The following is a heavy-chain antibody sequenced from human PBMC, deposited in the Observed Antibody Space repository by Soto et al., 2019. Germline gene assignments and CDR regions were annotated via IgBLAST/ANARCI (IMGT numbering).Heavy chain of an antibody. CDR1: VGNRYT. CDR3: ARDSGRSDVVPAAISAMDV. CDR2: IIPMFGIA. V-gene: IGHV1-69*08. D-gene: IGHD2-2*01. J-gene: IGHJ6*02. Sequence: QVQLVQSGAEVKKPGSSVKVSCKGSVGNRYTITWVRQAPGQGLEWMGRIIPMFGIATYAQNFQGRVTISADKSTSTAYMELSSLRSEDTAVYYCARDSGRSDVVPAAISAMDVWGQGTTVTVSS.